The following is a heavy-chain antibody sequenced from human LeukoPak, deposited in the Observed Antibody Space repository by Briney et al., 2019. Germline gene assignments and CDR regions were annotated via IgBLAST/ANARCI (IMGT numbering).Heavy chain of an antibody. V-gene: IGHV3-21*01. J-gene: IGHJ4*02. CDR2: INTRSYI. CDR3: AREGGYCYGASCRFFDS. D-gene: IGHD2-15*01. Sequence: GGPLRLSCAASGFTFSSYSMNWVRQARGKGVEWVSSINTRSYIYSADSVKGRFTISRDNDKNSVYLQMNSLRAEDTAVYYCAREGGYCYGASCRFFDSWGQGTLLTVSS. CDR1: GFTFSSYS.